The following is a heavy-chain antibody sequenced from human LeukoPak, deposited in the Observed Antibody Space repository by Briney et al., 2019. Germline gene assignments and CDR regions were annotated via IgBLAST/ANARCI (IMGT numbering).Heavy chain of an antibody. V-gene: IGHV3-30*18. J-gene: IGHJ3*02. Sequence: GGSLRLSCAASGFTFSTYGMHCVRQAPGKEREWVTVISYAGGGKNYADSVKGRFTISRDNSKNTLYLQMNSLRAEDTAVYYCAKEWKKGVGYNCAFDIWGQGTMITVSS. CDR2: ISYAGGGK. CDR1: GFTFSTYG. CDR3: AKEWKKGVGYNCAFDI. D-gene: IGHD5-24*01.